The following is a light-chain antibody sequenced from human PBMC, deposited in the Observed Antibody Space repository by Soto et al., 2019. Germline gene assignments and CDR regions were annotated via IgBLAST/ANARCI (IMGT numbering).Light chain of an antibody. Sequence: ESVLTQSPGTLSLSPGERATLSCRASQSVSSSYLAWYQQKPGQAPRLLLYGASSRATGIPDRFSGSGSGTDFTLTISRLEPEDFAVYYCPQYGDSLFTFGPGTKVDI. CDR3: PQYGDSLFT. CDR1: QSVSSSY. J-gene: IGKJ3*01. V-gene: IGKV3-20*01. CDR2: GAS.